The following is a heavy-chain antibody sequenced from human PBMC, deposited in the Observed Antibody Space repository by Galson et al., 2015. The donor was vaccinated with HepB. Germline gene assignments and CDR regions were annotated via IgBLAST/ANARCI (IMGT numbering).Heavy chain of an antibody. CDR3: AKRSGPTDAFDI. Sequence: SETLPLTCAVSGGSITSSYYWGWIRQPPGKGLEWIASIYSSGGTYYNPSLKSRVTISVDTSKNQFSLKLSSVTAADTAVYYCAKRSGPTDAFDIWGQGTMVTVSS. J-gene: IGHJ3*02. CDR2: IYSSGGT. CDR1: GGSITSSYY. D-gene: IGHD2-15*01. V-gene: IGHV4-39*01.